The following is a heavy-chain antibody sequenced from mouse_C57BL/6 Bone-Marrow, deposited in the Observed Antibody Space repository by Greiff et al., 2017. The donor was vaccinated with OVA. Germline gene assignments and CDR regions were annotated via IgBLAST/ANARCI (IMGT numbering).Heavy chain of an antibody. J-gene: IGHJ3*02. V-gene: IGHV1-55*01. CDR2: IYPGSGST. CDR1: GYTFTSYW. Sequence: QVQLQQPGAELVKPGASVKMSCKASGYTFTSYWITWVKQRPGQGLEWIGDIYPGSGSTNYNEKFKSKATLTVDTSSSTAYMQLSSLTSEDSAVYYCARSGKETGWYVEEWGRGTLVTVSA. D-gene: IGHD2-1*01. CDR3: ARSGKETGWYVEE.